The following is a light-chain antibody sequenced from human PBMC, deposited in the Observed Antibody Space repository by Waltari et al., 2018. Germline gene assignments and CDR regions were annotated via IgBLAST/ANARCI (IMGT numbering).Light chain of an antibody. V-gene: IGKV3-20*01. CDR2: AAS. CDR1: QSIGRY. J-gene: IGKJ1*01. Sequence: EVVLTQSPGTLSLSPGDRATLSCRASQSIGRYIVWYQQRPGQAPRLLIYAASTRATGIPDRFSGRGYVTDFSLNIDRLEPEDFAVYFCQNHERLPATFGQGTRVEIK. CDR3: QNHERLPAT.